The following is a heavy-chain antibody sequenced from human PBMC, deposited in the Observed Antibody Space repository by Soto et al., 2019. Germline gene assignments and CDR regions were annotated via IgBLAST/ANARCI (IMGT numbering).Heavy chain of an antibody. CDR3: ARQTIAVAVYYYYGMDV. CDR1: GYSFTSYW. CDR2: IDPSDSYT. V-gene: IGHV5-10-1*01. D-gene: IGHD6-19*01. J-gene: IGHJ6*02. Sequence: GESLKISCNGSGYSFTSYWISWVRQMPGKGLEWMGRIDPSDSYTNYSPSFQGHVTISADKSISTAYLQWSSLKASDTAMYYCARQTIAVAVYYYYGMDVWGQGTTVTVSS.